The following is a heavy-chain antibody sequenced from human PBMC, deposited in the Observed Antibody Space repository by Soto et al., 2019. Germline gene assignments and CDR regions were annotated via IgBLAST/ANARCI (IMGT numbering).Heavy chain of an antibody. CDR2: ISYDGSNK. V-gene: IGHV3-30-3*01. D-gene: IGHD6-6*01. Sequence: QVQLVESGGGVVQPGRSLRLSCAASGFTFSSYAMHWVRQAPGKGLEWVAVISYDGSNKYYADSVKGRFTISRDNSKNTLYLQMNSLRAEDTAVYYFASPKPKQLGLDYWGQGTLVTVSS. CDR3: ASPKPKQLGLDY. CDR1: GFTFSSYA. J-gene: IGHJ4*02.